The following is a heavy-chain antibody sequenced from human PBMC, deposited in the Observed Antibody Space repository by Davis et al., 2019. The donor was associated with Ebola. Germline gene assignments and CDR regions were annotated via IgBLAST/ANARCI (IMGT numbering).Heavy chain of an antibody. D-gene: IGHD3-3*01. CDR2: IKQDGSEK. V-gene: IGHV3-7*01. CDR1: GFTFSSYW. J-gene: IGHJ5*02. CDR3: ASLYYDFWGSVRWFDP. Sequence: GESLKISCAASGFTFSSYWMSWVRQAPGKGLEWVANIKQDGSEKYYVDSVKGRFTISRDNAKNSLYLQMNSLRAEDTAVYYCASLYYDFWGSVRWFDPWGQGTLVTVSS.